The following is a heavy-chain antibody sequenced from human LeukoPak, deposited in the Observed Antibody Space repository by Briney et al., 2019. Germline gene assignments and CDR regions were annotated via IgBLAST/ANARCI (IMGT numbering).Heavy chain of an antibody. CDR3: VRVNSNYYFDY. CDR2: TRKKANSYTT. CDR1: GFTFSDHY. D-gene: IGHD4-11*01. Sequence: PGGSLRLSCAASGFTFSDHYMDWVRQAPGKGLEWVGRTRKKANSYTTEYAASVKGRFTISRDDSKNSLFLQMTSLKTEDTAVYYCVRVNSNYYFDYWGQGTLVTVSS. J-gene: IGHJ4*02. V-gene: IGHV3-72*01.